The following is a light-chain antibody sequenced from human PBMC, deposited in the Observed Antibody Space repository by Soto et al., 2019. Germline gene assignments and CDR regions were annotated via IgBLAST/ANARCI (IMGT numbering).Light chain of an antibody. Sequence: EMQVTRSPSTLSASVGDRVTITCRASQSISSLLAWYQHKPGKAPKLRIYDTSSLESGVPSRFSGSGSGTEFTLTISSLQPDDFATYYCQQYNSYSPWTFGQGTMV. CDR2: DTS. J-gene: IGKJ1*01. CDR1: QSISSL. CDR3: QQYNSYSPWT. V-gene: IGKV1-5*01.